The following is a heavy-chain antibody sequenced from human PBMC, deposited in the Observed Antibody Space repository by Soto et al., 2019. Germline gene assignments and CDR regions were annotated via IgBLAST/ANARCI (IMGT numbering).Heavy chain of an antibody. CDR3: ARGGHSSSWYLYIYYYYGMDV. J-gene: IGHJ6*02. CDR1: GGSFSGYY. V-gene: IGHV4-34*01. Sequence: SETLSLTCAVYGGSFSGYYWSWIRQPPGKGLEWIGEINHSGSTNYNPSLKSRVTISVDTSKNQFSLKLSSVTAADTAVYYCARGGHSSSWYLYIYYYYGMDVWGQGTTVTVSS. D-gene: IGHD6-13*01. CDR2: INHSGST.